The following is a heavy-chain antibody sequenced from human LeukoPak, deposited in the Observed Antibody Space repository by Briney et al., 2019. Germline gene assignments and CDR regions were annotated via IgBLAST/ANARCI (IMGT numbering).Heavy chain of an antibody. Sequence: SVKVSCKASGGTFSSYAISWVRQAPGQGLEWMGGIIPIFGTANYAQKFQGRVTMTADESTSTASMELSSLRSEDTAVYYCASRLRYFDWFRPRLDYWGQGTLVTVSS. V-gene: IGHV1-69*13. D-gene: IGHD3-9*01. J-gene: IGHJ4*02. CDR3: ASRLRYFDWFRPRLDY. CDR1: GGTFSSYA. CDR2: IIPIFGTA.